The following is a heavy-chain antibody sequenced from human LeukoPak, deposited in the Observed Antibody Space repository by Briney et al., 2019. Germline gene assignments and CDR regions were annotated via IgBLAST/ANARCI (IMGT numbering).Heavy chain of an antibody. D-gene: IGHD2-2*01. CDR3: ARRYSDSTRCYDAFDI. CDR2: IDPDSGGT. V-gene: IGHV1-2*02. J-gene: IGHJ3*02. CDR1: GYTFTDYY. Sequence: GASVKASCKTSGYTFTDYYMHRVRQAPGQGPEWVGWIDPDSGGTHYAQKFQGRGTMTRQTSLRTAYMELSGLRSDDTAAYYCARRYSDSTRCYDAFDIWGQGTMVTVP.